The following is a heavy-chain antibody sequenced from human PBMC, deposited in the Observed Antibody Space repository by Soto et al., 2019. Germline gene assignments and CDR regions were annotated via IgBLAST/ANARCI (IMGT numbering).Heavy chain of an antibody. CDR2: IWYDGSNS. V-gene: IGHV3-33*01. CDR3: ARESADHDGFDV. Sequence: GGSLRLSCVASGFTFDTYGMHWARQAPGKGLEWVAVIWYDGSNSYYADSVKGRFTISRDNSENTLYLQMNSLRSEDVAVYYCARESADHDGFDVWGQGTMVTVS. CDR1: GFTFDTYG. J-gene: IGHJ3*01.